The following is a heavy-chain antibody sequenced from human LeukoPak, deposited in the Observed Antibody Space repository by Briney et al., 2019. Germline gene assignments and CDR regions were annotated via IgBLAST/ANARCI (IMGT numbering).Heavy chain of an antibody. CDR2: VSHDGTT. D-gene: IGHD3/OR15-3a*01. CDR3: ARLDCYDVVGCYNH. J-gene: IGHJ5*02. Sequence: PSETLSLTCSVSGDSVTTYYWSWIRQATGKGLEWIGHVSHDGTTNYTPSLRSRVIMSVDTANNTISLRLTSVTAADTAIYYCARLDCYDVVGCYNHWGGGTQVTVS. CDR1: GDSVTTYY. V-gene: IGHV4-59*08.